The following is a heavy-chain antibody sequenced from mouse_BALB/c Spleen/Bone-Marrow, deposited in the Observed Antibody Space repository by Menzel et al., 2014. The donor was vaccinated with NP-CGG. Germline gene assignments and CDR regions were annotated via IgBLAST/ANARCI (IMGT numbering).Heavy chain of an antibody. J-gene: IGHJ4*01. V-gene: IGHV1-14*01. Sequence: VHVKQSGPELVKPGASVKMSCKASGYTFTSYVMHWVKQKPGQGLEWIGYINPYNDGTKYNEKFKGKATLTSDKSSSTAYMELSSPTSEDSAVYYCASPYYRYDALDYWGQGTSVTVSP. CDR2: INPYNDGT. D-gene: IGHD2-14*01. CDR1: GYTFTSYV. CDR3: ASPYYRYDALDY.